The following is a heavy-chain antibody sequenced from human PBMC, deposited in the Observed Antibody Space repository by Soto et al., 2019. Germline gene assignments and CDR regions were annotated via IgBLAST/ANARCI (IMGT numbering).Heavy chain of an antibody. J-gene: IGHJ6*02. CDR3: AREAPMDV. CDR1: VFTVSSKY. CDR2: LWSAGNT. V-gene: IGHV3-53*01. Sequence: GGSLRLSCAASVFTVSSKYMIWVRQAPGKGLEWVSVLWSAGNTYYADSVRGRFTISRDNSKNTLFLEMSSLTADDTAVYYCAREAPMDVWGQGTTVTVSS.